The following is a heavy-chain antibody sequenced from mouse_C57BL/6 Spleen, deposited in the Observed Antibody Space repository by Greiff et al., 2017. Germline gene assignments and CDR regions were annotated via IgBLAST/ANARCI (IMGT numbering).Heavy chain of an antibody. V-gene: IGHV1-50*01. CDR2: IDPSDSYT. J-gene: IGHJ1*03. CDR1: GYTFTSYW. CDR3: ARRRVYDYGYWYFDV. Sequence: QVQLQQPGAELVKPGASVKLSCKASGYTFTSYWMQWVNQRPGQGLEWIGEIDPSDSYTNYNQKFKGKATLTVDTSSSTAYMQLSSLTSEDSAVYYGARRRVYDYGYWYFDVWGTGTTVTVSS. D-gene: IGHD1-1*01.